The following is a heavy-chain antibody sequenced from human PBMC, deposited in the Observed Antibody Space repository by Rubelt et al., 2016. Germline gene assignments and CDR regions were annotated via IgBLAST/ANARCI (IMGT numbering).Heavy chain of an antibody. Sequence: QVQLVQSGAEVKKPGASVKVSCKASGYTFTSYAMHWVRQAPGQRLEWEGWINAGNGNTKYSQKFQGRVTITRDSSASTAYMELRSLRSDDTAVYYCARGAIVVVVAASNPLDYWGQGTLVTVSS. CDR3: ARGAIVVVVAASNPLDY. V-gene: IGHV1-3*01. J-gene: IGHJ4*02. CDR2: INAGNGNT. CDR1: GYTFTSYA. D-gene: IGHD2-15*01.